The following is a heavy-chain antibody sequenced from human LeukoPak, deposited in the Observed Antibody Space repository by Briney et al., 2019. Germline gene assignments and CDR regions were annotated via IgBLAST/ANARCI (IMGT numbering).Heavy chain of an antibody. V-gene: IGHV3-30*04. J-gene: IGHJ4*02. Sequence: GGSLRLSCAASGFTFSSYAMHWVRQAPGKGLEWVALISYDGSNKYYADSVKARFIISRDNSKNTVYLQMNSLRAEDTAVYYCAREDSSGLDYWGQGTLVTVSS. CDR1: GFTFSSYA. CDR2: ISYDGSNK. D-gene: IGHD6-19*01. CDR3: AREDSSGLDY.